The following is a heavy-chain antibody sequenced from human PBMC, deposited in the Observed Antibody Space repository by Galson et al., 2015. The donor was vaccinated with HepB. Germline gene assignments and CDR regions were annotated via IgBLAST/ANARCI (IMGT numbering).Heavy chain of an antibody. J-gene: IGHJ4*02. Sequence: SLRLSCAASGFTFSSYAMHWVRQAPGKGLEWVAVISYDGSNKYYADSVKGRFTISRDNSKNTLYLQMNSLRAEDTAVYYCASLCSGGSHCLCYWGQGTLVTVSS. D-gene: IGHD2-15*01. CDR3: ASLCSGGSHCLCY. V-gene: IGHV3-30-3*01. CDR1: GFTFSSYA. CDR2: ISYDGSNK.